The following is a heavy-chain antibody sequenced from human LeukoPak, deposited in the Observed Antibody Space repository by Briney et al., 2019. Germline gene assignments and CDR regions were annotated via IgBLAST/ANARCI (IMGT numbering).Heavy chain of an antibody. CDR3: ARDHKSDYYDSSGYYVYALDI. V-gene: IGHV4-59*01. CDR2: LYYRGST. D-gene: IGHD3-22*01. Sequence: SQTLSLPCAVSSRSLSIYYWRWIPRPRRRGLEGGGYLYYRGSTNYNPSLKSRVTISVDTSKNQFSLKLSSVTAADTAVYYCARDHKSDYYDSSGYYVYALDIWGQGTMVTVSS. CDR1: SRSLSIYY. J-gene: IGHJ3*02.